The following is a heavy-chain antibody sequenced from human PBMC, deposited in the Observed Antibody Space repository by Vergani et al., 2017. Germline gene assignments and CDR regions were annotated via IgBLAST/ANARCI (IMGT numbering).Heavy chain of an antibody. CDR3: ARGWFGESVKQSIYYYYYGMDV. D-gene: IGHD3-10*01. CDR2: IIPIFGTA. Sequence: QVQLVQSGAEVKTPGSSVKVSCKASGGTFSSYAIRWVRQAPGQGLEWMGGIIPIFGTANYAQKFQGRVTITADESTSTAYMELSSLRSEDTAVYYCARGWFGESVKQSIYYYYYGMDVWGQGTTVTVSS. CDR1: GGTFSSYA. V-gene: IGHV1-69*01. J-gene: IGHJ6*02.